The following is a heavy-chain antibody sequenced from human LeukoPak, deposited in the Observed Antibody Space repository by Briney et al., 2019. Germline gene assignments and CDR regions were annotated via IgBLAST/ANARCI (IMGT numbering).Heavy chain of an antibody. V-gene: IGHV4-39*07. D-gene: IGHD6-19*01. J-gene: IGHJ2*01. CDR3: VRDPGIAMAYWYFNL. Sequence: PSETLSLTCTVSGGSISSSNYYWGWIRQPPGKGLEWIGYIYYSGSTYYNPSLKSRVTISVDTSKNQFSLKLSSVTAADTAVYYCVRDPGIAMAYWYFNLWGRGTLVTVSS. CDR1: GGSISSSNYY. CDR2: IYYSGST.